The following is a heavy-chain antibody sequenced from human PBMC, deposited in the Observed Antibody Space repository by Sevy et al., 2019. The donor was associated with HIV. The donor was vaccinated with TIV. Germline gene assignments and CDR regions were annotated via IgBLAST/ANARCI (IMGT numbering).Heavy chain of an antibody. CDR2: IGSGGDA. V-gene: IGHV3-13*01. D-gene: IGHD5-12*01. Sequence: GGPLRLSCGASGFTFSSYDMHWVRQAAGKGLEWVSGIGSGGDAYYPGSVKGRFTISRENAKNSLYLQMNSLRAGDTAVYYCARSGGYSDYGMDVWGQGTTVTVSS. CDR1: GFTFSSYD. J-gene: IGHJ6*02. CDR3: ARSGGYSDYGMDV.